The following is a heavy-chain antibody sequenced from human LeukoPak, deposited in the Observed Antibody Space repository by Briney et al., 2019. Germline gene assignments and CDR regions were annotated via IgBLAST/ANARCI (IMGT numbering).Heavy chain of an antibody. CDR2: INHSGST. Sequence: PSETLSLTCAVYGGSFSGYYWSWIRQPPGKGLEWIGEINHSGSTNYNPSLKSRVTISVDTSKNQFSLKLSSVTAADTAVYYCARIRPYYDILTGYYYYHYGMDVWGQGTTVTVSS. CDR1: GGSFSGYY. J-gene: IGHJ6*02. D-gene: IGHD3-9*01. V-gene: IGHV4-34*01. CDR3: ARIRPYYDILTGYYYYHYGMDV.